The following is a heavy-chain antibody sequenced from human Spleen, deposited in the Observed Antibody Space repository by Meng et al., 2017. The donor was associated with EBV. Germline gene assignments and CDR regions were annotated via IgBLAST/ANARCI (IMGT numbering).Heavy chain of an antibody. CDR1: GGTIGSRSYC. J-gene: IGHJ4*02. D-gene: IGHD6-25*01. V-gene: IGHV4-39*01. CDR3: ARHGIVTSGAAIDY. CDR2: MYYSGST. Sequence: EWPLSGHRLLTPSYPLSLPCAVSGGTIGSRSYCWGWIRQPPGKGLEWIGSMYYSGSTSLKSRLTISVDASKNQFSLELSSVTAADTAVYYCARHGIVTSGAAIDYWGQGTLVTVSS.